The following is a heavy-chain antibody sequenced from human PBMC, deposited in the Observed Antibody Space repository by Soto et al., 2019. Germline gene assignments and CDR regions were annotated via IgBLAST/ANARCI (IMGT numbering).Heavy chain of an antibody. CDR1: GGSISSYY. J-gene: IGHJ5*02. D-gene: IGHD2-15*01. CDR3: ARDKYCSGGSCRKNWFDP. CDR2: IYYSGST. Sequence: SETLSLTCTVSGGSISSYYWSWIRQPPGKGLEWIGYIYYSGSTNYNPSLKSRATISLDMSKNQFSLKLTSVTAADTAVYYCARDKYCSGGSCRKNWFDPWGQGTLVTVSS. V-gene: IGHV4-59*01.